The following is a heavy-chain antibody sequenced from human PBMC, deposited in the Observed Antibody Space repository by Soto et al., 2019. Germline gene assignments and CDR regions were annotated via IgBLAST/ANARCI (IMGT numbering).Heavy chain of an antibody. CDR2: ISYDGSNK. V-gene: IGHV3-30*18. Sequence: GGSLRLSCAASGFTFSSYGMHWVRQAPGKGLEWVAVISYDGSNKYYADSVKGRFTISRDNSKNTLYLQMNSLRAEDTAVYYCAKEPLPPLFRGDYPPEYFQHWGQGTLVTVSS. CDR3: AKEPLPPLFRGDYPPEYFQH. J-gene: IGHJ1*01. CDR1: GFTFSSYG. D-gene: IGHD4-17*01.